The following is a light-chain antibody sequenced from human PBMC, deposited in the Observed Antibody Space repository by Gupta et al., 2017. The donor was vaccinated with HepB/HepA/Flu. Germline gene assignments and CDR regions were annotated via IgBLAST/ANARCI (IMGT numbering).Light chain of an antibody. CDR2: QDS. Sequence: SYDLPQPLSVSVSPGQTARITCSGDNLGDKYACWYQQKPGQSPVLVIYQDSKRPSGIPGRFSGSNSGNTATLTISGTQAMDEADYYCQAWDSSTVVFGGGTKLTVL. J-gene: IGLJ2*01. V-gene: IGLV3-1*01. CDR1: NLGDKY. CDR3: QAWDSSTVV.